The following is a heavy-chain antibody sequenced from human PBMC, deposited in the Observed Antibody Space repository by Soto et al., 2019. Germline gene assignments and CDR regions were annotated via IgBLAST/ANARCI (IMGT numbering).Heavy chain of an antibody. CDR2: IYYSGST. Sequence: PSETLSLTCTVSGGSISSGDYYWTWIRQPPGKGLEWIGNIYYSGSTYYSPSLKSRVTISVDTSKNQFSLKLSSVTAADTAVYYCARDIVLIPAARASGFYYYGMDVWGQGTTVTVS. D-gene: IGHD2-2*01. CDR1: GGSISSGDYY. J-gene: IGHJ6*02. CDR3: ARDIVLIPAARASGFYYYGMDV. V-gene: IGHV4-30-4*01.